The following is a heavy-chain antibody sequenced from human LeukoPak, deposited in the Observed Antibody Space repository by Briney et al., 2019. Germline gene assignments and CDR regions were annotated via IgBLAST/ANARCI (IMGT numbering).Heavy chain of an antibody. CDR1: GFTFRSYI. Sequence: GGSLRLSCAASGFTFRSYIMNWVRQAPGKGLEWVSSISSSSSYIYYADSVKGRFTISRDNAKNSLYLQMNSLRAQDTAVYYCAGYYDSSGYSRYDAFDIWGQGTMVTVSS. CDR2: ISSSSSYI. J-gene: IGHJ3*02. CDR3: AGYYDSSGYSRYDAFDI. V-gene: IGHV3-21*01. D-gene: IGHD3-22*01.